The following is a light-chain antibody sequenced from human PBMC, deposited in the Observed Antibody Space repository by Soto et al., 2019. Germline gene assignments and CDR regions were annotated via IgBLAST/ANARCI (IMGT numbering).Light chain of an antibody. CDR2: AAS. CDR1: QGIRND. Sequence: AIQMTQSPSSLSASVGDRVTITCRASQGIRNDLGWYQQKPGKAPELLIFAASSLQSGVPSRFSGSGSGTDFTLTISRLEPEDFAVYYCQQYDNSPLTFGGGTKVDIK. J-gene: IGKJ4*01. V-gene: IGKV1-6*01. CDR3: QQYDNSPLT.